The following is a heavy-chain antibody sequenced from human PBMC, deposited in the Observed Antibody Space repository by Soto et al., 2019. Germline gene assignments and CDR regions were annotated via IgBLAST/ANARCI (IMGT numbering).Heavy chain of an antibody. D-gene: IGHD6-19*01. V-gene: IGHV3-74*01. CDR1: GFTFSSYW. CDR2: INSDGSST. CDR3: ARRGAVAGLHY. J-gene: IGHJ4*02. Sequence: GGSLRLSCAASGFTFSSYWMHWVRQAPGKGLVWVSRINSDGSSTSYADSVKGRFTISRDNAKNTLYLQMNSLRAEDTAIYYCARRGAVAGLHYWGQGTRVTVSS.